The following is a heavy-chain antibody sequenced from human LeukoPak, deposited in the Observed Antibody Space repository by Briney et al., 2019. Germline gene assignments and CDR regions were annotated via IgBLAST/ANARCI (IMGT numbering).Heavy chain of an antibody. J-gene: IGHJ5*02. CDR1: GFTFSSYG. CDR2: IWYDGSNK. CDR3: ARSTAGALGLGDP. D-gene: IGHD5/OR15-5a*01. Sequence: GGSLRLSCAASGFTFSSYGMHWVRQAPGKGLEWVAVIWYDGSNKYYADSVKGRFTISRDNSKNTLYLQMNSLRAEDTAVYYCARSTAGALGLGDPWGQGTLVTVSS. V-gene: IGHV3-33*08.